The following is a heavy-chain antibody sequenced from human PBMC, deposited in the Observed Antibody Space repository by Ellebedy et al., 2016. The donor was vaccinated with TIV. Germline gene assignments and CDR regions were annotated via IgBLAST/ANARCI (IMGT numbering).Heavy chain of an antibody. CDR1: GYTFTSYG. CDR2: ISGHDGDT. CDR3: AKDNSGTYYYYGMDV. V-gene: IGHV1-18*04. Sequence: AASVKVSCKASGYTFTSYGISWVRQAPGQGLEWMGWISGHDGDTNYAQKLQGRVTMTTDTSTSTAYMELRSLRSDDTAVYYCAKDNSGTYYYYGMDVWGQGTTVTVSS. D-gene: IGHD1-26*01. J-gene: IGHJ6*02.